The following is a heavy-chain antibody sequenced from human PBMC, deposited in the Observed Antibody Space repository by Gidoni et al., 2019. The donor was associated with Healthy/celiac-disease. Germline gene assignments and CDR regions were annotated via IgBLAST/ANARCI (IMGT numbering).Heavy chain of an antibody. Sequence: EVQLLESGGGLVQPGGSLRLSCAASGFTFSSYAMSWVRQAPGKGLEWVSAISGSGGSTYYADSVKGRFTISRDNSKNTLYLQMNSLRAEDTAVYYCAKDGGGYYYESHWYFDLWGRGTLVTVSS. CDR2: ISGSGGST. CDR1: GFTFSSYA. CDR3: AKDGGGYYYESHWYFDL. J-gene: IGHJ2*01. D-gene: IGHD3-22*01. V-gene: IGHV3-23*01.